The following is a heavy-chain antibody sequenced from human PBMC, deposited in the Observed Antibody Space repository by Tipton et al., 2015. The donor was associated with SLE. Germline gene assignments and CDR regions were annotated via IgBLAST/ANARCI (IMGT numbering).Heavy chain of an antibody. Sequence: TLSLTCTVSGGSISSHYWSWIRQPPGKGLEWIGYIYYSGSTNYNPSLKSRVTISVDTSKNQFSLKLSSVTAADTAVYYCAREAAPGFYFDYWGQGTLVTVSS. CDR3: AREAAPGFYFDY. V-gene: IGHV4-59*11. CDR2: IYYSGST. CDR1: GGSISSHY. D-gene: IGHD6-13*01. J-gene: IGHJ4*02.